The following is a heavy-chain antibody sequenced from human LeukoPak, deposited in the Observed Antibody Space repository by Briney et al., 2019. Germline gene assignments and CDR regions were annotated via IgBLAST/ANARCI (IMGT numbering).Heavy chain of an antibody. CDR1: GGSISSYY. CDR3: ARTYYYDSSGYYLWCAFDI. D-gene: IGHD3-22*01. CDR2: IYYSGST. Sequence: KASETLSLTCTVSGGSISSYYWSWIRQPPGKGLEWIGYIYYSGSTNYNPSLKSRVTISVDTSKNQFSLKLSSVTAADTAVYYCARTYYYDSSGYYLWCAFDIWGQGTMVTVSS. V-gene: IGHV4-59*01. J-gene: IGHJ3*02.